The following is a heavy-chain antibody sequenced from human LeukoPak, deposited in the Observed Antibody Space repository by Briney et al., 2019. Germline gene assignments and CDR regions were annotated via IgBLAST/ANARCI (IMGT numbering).Heavy chain of an antibody. J-gene: IGHJ4*02. CDR3: AREPYYDSSGTFDY. V-gene: IGHV1-69*04. Sequence: ASVKVSCKASGGTFSSYAISWVRQAPGQGLEWKGRIIPILGIASYAQKFQGRVTITADKSTSTAYMELSSLRSEDTAVYYCAREPYYDSSGTFDYWGQGTLVTVSS. CDR2: IIPILGIA. D-gene: IGHD3-22*01. CDR1: GGTFSSYA.